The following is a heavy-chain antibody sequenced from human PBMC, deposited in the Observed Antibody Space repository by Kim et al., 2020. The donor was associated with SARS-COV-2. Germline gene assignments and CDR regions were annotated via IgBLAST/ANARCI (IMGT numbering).Heavy chain of an antibody. V-gene: IGHV3-66*02. Sequence: GGSLRLSCAASGFTVSSNYMSWVRQAPGKGLEWVSVIYSGGSTYYADSVKGRFTISRDNSKNTLYLQVNSLRAEDTAVYYCARDLDYPYYFDYWGQGTLVTVSS. J-gene: IGHJ4*02. D-gene: IGHD3-3*01. CDR3: ARDLDYPYYFDY. CDR2: IYSGGST. CDR1: GFTVSSNY.